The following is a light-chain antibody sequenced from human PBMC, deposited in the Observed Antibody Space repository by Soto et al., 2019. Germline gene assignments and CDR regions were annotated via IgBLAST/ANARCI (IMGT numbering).Light chain of an antibody. CDR1: STDFVGYNR. J-gene: IGLJ1*01. Sequence: QSPLTQAPSLSGSPGQSVTISCTGTSTDFVGYNRVSWYQQPPGTAPKLKIYEVSKRPSGVPDRFSGSKSGNTASLTISGLQAADEADYCCSLYTSENAYVFGTGTKVTVL. CDR2: EVS. CDR3: SLYTSENAYV. V-gene: IGLV2-18*01.